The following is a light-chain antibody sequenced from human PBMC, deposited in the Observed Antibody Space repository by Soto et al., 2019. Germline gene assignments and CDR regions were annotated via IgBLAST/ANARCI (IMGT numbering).Light chain of an antibody. Sequence: QSALTQPASVSGSPGQSITISCTGTSSDVGGYNYVSWYQQHPGKAPKLMIYEVSNRPSGVSNRFSGSKSGNTASLTISGLQAGDEADYYCSSYTSSSTGVVFGGGTKVTVL. CDR1: SSDVGGYNY. V-gene: IGLV2-14*01. J-gene: IGLJ2*01. CDR2: EVS. CDR3: SSYTSSSTGVV.